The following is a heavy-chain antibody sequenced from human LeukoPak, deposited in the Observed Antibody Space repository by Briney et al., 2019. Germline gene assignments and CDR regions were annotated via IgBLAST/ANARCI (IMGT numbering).Heavy chain of an antibody. D-gene: IGHD6-13*01. CDR1: GFTFSSYA. CDR2: ISYDGSNK. CDR3: ARVGVVGAAAGRSYYFDY. J-gene: IGHJ4*02. Sequence: GGSLRLSCAASGFTFSSYAMHWVRQAPGKGLEWVAVISYDGSNKYYADSVKGRFTISRDNSKNTLYLQMNSLRAEDTAVYYCARVGVVGAAAGRSYYFDYWGQGTLVTVSS. V-gene: IGHV3-30-3*01.